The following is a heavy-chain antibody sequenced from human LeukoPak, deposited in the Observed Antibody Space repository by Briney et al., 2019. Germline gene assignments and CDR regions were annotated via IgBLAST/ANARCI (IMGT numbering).Heavy chain of an antibody. CDR3: ASRHSKQQPYSYYMDI. CDR2: IYSNGDT. V-gene: IGHV4-61*02. D-gene: IGHD6-13*01. CDR1: GDSISSGSYY. J-gene: IGHJ6*03. Sequence: SQTLSLTCTVSGDSISSGSYYWSWIRQPAGKGLEWIGRIYSNGDTKFNPSLKSRVTISLDTSKNQFSLKLSSATAADTAVYYCASRHSKQQPYSYYMDIWGKGTPVTVSS.